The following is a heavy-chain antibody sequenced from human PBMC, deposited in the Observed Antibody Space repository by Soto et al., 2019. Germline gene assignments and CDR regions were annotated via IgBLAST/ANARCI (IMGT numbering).Heavy chain of an antibody. Sequence: ESGGGVVQPGRSLRLSCAASGFTFSSYGMHWVRQAPGKGLEWVAVISYDGSNKYYADSVKGRFTISRDNSKNTLYLQMNSLRAEDTAVYYCVKDLSGYSPWYYGMDVWGQGTTVTVSS. CDR2: ISYDGSNK. D-gene: IGHD5-18*01. J-gene: IGHJ6*02. V-gene: IGHV3-30*18. CDR3: VKDLSGYSPWYYGMDV. CDR1: GFTFSSYG.